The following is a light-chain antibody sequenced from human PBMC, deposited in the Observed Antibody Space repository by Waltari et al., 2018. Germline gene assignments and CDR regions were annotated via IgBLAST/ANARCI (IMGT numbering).Light chain of an antibody. V-gene: IGKV1-39*01. CDR2: GIS. CDR1: QSISRY. Sequence: EMTQSPSSLSAFVGDPVTITCRASQSISRYLNWFQQKPGKAPKLLIYGISALQSGVPSRFNGSGAGTELTLTIANLQPDDFATYYCQQTFSTPSYTFGQGTRLDIK. CDR3: QQTFSTPSYT. J-gene: IGKJ2*01.